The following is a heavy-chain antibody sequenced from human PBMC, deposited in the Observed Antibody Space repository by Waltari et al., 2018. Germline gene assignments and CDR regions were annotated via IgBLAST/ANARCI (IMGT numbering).Heavy chain of an antibody. CDR2: INAGNGNT. CDR3: ARDYGGPHTSQTTVSFDY. J-gene: IGHJ4*02. Sequence: QVQLVQSGAEVKKPGASVKVSCKASGYTFTSYAMHWVRPAPGPRLEWMGWINAGNGNTKYSQKFQGRVTITRDTSASTAYMELSSLRSEDTAVYYCARDYGGPHTSQTTVSFDYWGQGTLVTVSS. D-gene: IGHD4-17*01. CDR1: GYTFTSYA. V-gene: IGHV1-3*01.